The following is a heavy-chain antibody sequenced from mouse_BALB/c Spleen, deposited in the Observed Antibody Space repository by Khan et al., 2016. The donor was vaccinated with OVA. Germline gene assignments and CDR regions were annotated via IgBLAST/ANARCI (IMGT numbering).Heavy chain of an antibody. V-gene: IGHV5-6-5*01. CDR3: SKGYGNFVNRHYAMDY. J-gene: IGHJ4*01. Sequence: EVKLVESGGGLVKPGGSLKLSCAASGFTFSIYAMSWVRQTPEQRLEWVASISSGGSTYYPDSVKGRFTISRDNARNILYLQRSSLRSEDTAMYYCSKGYGNFVNRHYAMDYWGQGTSVTVSS. D-gene: IGHD2-1*01. CDR1: GFTFSIYA. CDR2: ISSGGST.